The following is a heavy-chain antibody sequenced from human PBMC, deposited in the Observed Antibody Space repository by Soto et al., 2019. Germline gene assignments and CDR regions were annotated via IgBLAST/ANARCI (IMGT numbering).Heavy chain of an antibody. CDR2: IYYSGST. J-gene: IGHJ6*02. CDR1: GGSISSYY. V-gene: IGHV4-59*01. D-gene: IGHD6-13*01. CDR3: AREGVSSSWYYYDGMDV. Sequence: QVQLQESGPGLVKPSETLSLTCTVSGGSISSYYWSWIRQPPGKGLEWIGYIYYSGSTNYNPSLKRRVTISVDTSKNQFSLKLSSVTAADTAVYYCAREGVSSSWYYYDGMDVWGQGTTVTVSS.